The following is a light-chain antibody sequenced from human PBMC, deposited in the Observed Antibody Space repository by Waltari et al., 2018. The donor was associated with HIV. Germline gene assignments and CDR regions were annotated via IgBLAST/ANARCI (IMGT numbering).Light chain of an antibody. V-gene: IGLV1-47*01. CDR3: AAWDGSSGDWV. CDR2: KED. Sequence: QSVLPHPPSASGTPGQRVTLSCSGSSPHLGTTYVYWYHQLPVMAPTLLIYKEDERPSGVPDRFSGSKSGTTASLTIIGLRSEDEGDYYCAAWDGSSGDWVFGAGTKLTVL. J-gene: IGLJ3*02. CDR1: SPHLGTTY.